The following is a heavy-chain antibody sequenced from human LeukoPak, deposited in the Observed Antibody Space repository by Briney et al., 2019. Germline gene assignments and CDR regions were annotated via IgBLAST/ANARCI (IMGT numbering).Heavy chain of an antibody. J-gene: IGHJ4*02. Sequence: GGSLRLSCAASGFTFSSYSMNWVRQAPGKGLEWVSSISSSSSYIYYADSVKGRFTISRDNAKNSLYLQMNSLRAEDTAVYYCARDAYYYGSGSYFDYWGQGTLVTVSS. D-gene: IGHD3-10*01. CDR2: ISSSSSYI. CDR1: GFTFSSYS. V-gene: IGHV3-21*01. CDR3: ARDAYYYGSGSYFDY.